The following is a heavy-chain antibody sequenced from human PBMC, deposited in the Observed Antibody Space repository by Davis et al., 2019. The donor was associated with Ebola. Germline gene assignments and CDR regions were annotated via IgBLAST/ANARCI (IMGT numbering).Heavy chain of an antibody. CDR2: IYYSGST. CDR1: GGSISSSSYY. J-gene: IGHJ3*02. D-gene: IGHD1-14*01. CDR3: ARLISGNLIILLSYAFDI. Sequence: MPSETLSLTCTVSGGSISSSSYYWGWIRQPPGKGLEWIGSIYYSGSTYYNPSLKSRVTISVDTSKNQFSLKLSSVTAADTAVYYCARLISGNLIILLSYAFDIWGQGTMVTVSS. V-gene: IGHV4-39*01.